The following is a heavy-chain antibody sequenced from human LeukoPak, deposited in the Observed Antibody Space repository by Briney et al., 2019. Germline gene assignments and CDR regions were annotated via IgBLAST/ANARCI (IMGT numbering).Heavy chain of an antibody. D-gene: IGHD6-6*01. Sequence: GGSLRLSCAASGFTVSSYWMHWVRQAPGKGLLWDSRINTDGSSTTYADSVKGRFTISRDNAKNTLYLQMNSLRAEDTAVYYCARGGVYSTSAVDYWGQGTLVTVSS. CDR1: GFTVSSYW. J-gene: IGHJ4*02. CDR3: ARGGVYSTSAVDY. V-gene: IGHV3-74*01. CDR2: INTDGSST.